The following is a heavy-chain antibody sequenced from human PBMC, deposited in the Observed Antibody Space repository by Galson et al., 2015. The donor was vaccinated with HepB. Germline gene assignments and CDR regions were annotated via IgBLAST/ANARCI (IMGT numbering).Heavy chain of an antibody. D-gene: IGHD1-20*01. V-gene: IGHV3-49*04. Sequence: SLRLSCAASGFTFGDYAMSWVRQAPGKGLEWVGFIRSKASGGTTEYAASVKGRFTISRDDSKRIAYLQMNSLQTEDTGIYYCTRDHPRHYKWNDGNHFDYWGQGTLVTVSS. J-gene: IGHJ4*02. CDR1: GFTFGDYA. CDR2: IRSKASGGTT. CDR3: TRDHPRHYKWNDGNHFDY.